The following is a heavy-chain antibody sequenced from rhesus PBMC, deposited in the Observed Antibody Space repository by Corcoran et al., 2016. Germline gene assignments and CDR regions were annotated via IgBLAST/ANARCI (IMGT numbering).Heavy chain of an antibody. CDR1: GGSISRSY. V-gene: IGHV4-169*01. D-gene: IGHD6-43*01. CDR3: ARNEGIAAATSFHFEF. CDR2: IYGSGSST. Sequence: QLQLQESGPGLVKPSETLSLTCAVSGGSISRSYWSWIRQAPGKGLEWIGYIYGSGSSTNYNPSLKSRVTLSVDTSKNQLSLKLSSVTAADTAVYYCARNEGIAAATSFHFEFWGQGALVTVSS. J-gene: IGHJ1*01.